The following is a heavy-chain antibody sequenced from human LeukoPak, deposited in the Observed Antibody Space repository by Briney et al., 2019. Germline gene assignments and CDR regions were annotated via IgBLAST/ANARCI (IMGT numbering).Heavy chain of an antibody. CDR3: ARDILRRIAALADY. CDR1: GYTFTSYG. CDR2: ISAYNGNT. Sequence: ASVKVSCKASGYTFTSYGISWVRQAPGQGLEWMGWISAYNGNTNYAQKLQGRVTMTTDTSTSTAYMELRSLRSDDTAVYYCARDILRRIAALADYWGQGTLATVSS. J-gene: IGHJ4*02. D-gene: IGHD6-13*01. V-gene: IGHV1-18*01.